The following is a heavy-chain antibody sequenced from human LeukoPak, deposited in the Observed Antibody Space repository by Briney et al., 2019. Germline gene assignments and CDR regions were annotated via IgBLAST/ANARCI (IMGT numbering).Heavy chain of an antibody. D-gene: IGHD3-22*01. Sequence: GGSLRLSCAASGFTFSSYGMSWVRQAPGKGLEWVSGSSGSGGSTYYADSVKGRFTISRDSSKSTLYLQMNSLRTEDTAVYYCAKRGYYGSSGYYGPFDYWGQGTLVTVSS. J-gene: IGHJ4*02. CDR3: AKRGYYGSSGYYGPFDY. V-gene: IGHV3-23*01. CDR1: GFTFSSYG. CDR2: SSGSGGST.